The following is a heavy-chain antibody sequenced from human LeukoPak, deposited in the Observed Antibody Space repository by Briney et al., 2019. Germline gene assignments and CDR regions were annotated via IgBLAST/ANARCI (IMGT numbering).Heavy chain of an antibody. CDR2: IYYSGST. CDR3: ASFVDMPSKTPWYFDL. J-gene: IGHJ2*01. D-gene: IGHD5-24*01. V-gene: IGHV4-39*07. Sequence: SETLSLTCTVSGGSISSSGYYWAWIRQPPGKGLEWIGTIYYSGSTYYNPSLKSRVTISVDTSKNQFSLYLRSVTAADTAVYYCASFVDMPSKTPWYFDLWGRGTLVTVSS. CDR1: GGSISSSGYY.